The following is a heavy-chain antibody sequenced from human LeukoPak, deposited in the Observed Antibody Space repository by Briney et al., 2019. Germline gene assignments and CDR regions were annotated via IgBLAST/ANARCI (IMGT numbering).Heavy chain of an antibody. J-gene: IGHJ6*03. D-gene: IGHD6-13*01. Sequence: PSETPSLTCTVSGGSISSSSYYWGWIRQPPGKGLEWIGSIYYSGSTYCNPSLKSRVTISVDTSKNQFSLKLSSVTAADTAVYYCASFSSWYGDYYYYYMDVWGKGTTVTVSS. CDR1: GGSISSSSYY. CDR2: IYYSGST. CDR3: ASFSSWYGDYYYYYMDV. V-gene: IGHV4-39*01.